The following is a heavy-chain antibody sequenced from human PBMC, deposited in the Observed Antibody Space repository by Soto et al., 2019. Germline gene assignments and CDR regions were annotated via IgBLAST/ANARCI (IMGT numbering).Heavy chain of an antibody. Sequence: ASVKVSCKASGYSFTIYDIIWVRQVAGQGLEWMGWVNPKSGSTDYAQKFRGRVTMTADTSISTAYMELSALTSEDTAVYYCTRPYCDDTSCFTDWLDPWGQGTLVTVSS. CDR3: TRPYCDDTSCFTDWLDP. CDR1: GYSFTIYD. D-gene: IGHD2-2*02. J-gene: IGHJ5*02. CDR2: VNPKSGST. V-gene: IGHV1-8*01.